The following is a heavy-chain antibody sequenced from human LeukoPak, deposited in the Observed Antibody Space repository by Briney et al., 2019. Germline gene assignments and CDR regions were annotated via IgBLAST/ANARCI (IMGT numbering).Heavy chain of an antibody. Sequence: SETLSLTCAVYGGSFSGYYWSWIRQPPGKGLEWIGEINHSGSTNYNPSLKSRVTISVDRSKNQFSLKLSSVTAADTAVYYCARSRGYSYGTFDYWGQGTLVTVSS. J-gene: IGHJ4*02. CDR1: GGSFSGYY. V-gene: IGHV4-34*01. CDR3: ARSRGYSYGTFDY. D-gene: IGHD5-18*01. CDR2: INHSGST.